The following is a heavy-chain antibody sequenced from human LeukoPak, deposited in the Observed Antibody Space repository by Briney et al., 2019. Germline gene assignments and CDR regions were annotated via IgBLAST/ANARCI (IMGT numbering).Heavy chain of an antibody. D-gene: IGHD4-17*01. Sequence: GGSLRLSCAASGFTFDDYAMHWVRQAPGKGLEWVSGISWNSGSIGYADSVKGRFTISRDNAKNSLYLQMNSLRAEDTALYYCAKDRHGDYVGCFQHWGQGTLVTVSS. CDR1: GFTFDDYA. CDR3: AKDRHGDYVGCFQH. J-gene: IGHJ1*01. V-gene: IGHV3-9*01. CDR2: ISWNSGSI.